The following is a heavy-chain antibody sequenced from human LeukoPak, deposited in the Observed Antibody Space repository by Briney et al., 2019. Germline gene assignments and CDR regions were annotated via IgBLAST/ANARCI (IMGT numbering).Heavy chain of an antibody. D-gene: IGHD3-16*01. Sequence: SETLSLTCAVYGGSFSGYYWSWIRQPPGKGLERIGEINHSGSTNYNPSLKSRVTISVDTSKNQFSPKLSSVTAADTAVYYCARGPARLVTGGDYYYYGMDVWGQGTTVTVSS. J-gene: IGHJ6*02. V-gene: IGHV4-34*01. CDR3: ARGPARLVTGGDYYYYGMDV. CDR2: INHSGST. CDR1: GGSFSGYY.